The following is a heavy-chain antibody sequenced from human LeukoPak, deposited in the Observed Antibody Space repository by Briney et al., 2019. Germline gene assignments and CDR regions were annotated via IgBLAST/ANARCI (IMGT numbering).Heavy chain of an antibody. CDR1: GFTFSNAW. J-gene: IGHJ4*02. D-gene: IGHD3-22*01. CDR2: IKSKTDGGTT. V-gene: IGHV3-15*07. Sequence: GGSLRLSCAASGFTFSNAWMNWVRQAPGKGLEWVGRIKSKTDGGTTDYAAPVKGRFTISRDDSKNTLYLQMNSLKTEDTAVYYCTTEAMVITIGGLDYWGQGTLVTVSS. CDR3: TTEAMVITIGGLDY.